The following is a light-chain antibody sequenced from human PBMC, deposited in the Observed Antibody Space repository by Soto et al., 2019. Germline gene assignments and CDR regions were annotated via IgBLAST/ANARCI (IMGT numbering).Light chain of an antibody. J-gene: IGLJ2*01. Sequence: QAVVTQPPSASGTPGQMVTISCSGSSSNIGSNYVYWYQQLPGTAPKLLIYRNNQRPSGVPDRFSGSKSGTSASLAISGLWSEDEADYYCAAWDDSLSVVFGGGTKLTVL. CDR2: RNN. CDR3: AAWDDSLSVV. V-gene: IGLV1-47*03. CDR1: SSNIGSNY.